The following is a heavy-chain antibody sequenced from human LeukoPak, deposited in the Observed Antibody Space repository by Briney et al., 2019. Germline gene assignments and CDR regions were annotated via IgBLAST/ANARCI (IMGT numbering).Heavy chain of an antibody. CDR1: GFTFSSYG. Sequence: PGGSLRLSCAASGFTFSSYGMSWVHQAPGKGPEWVSSITGSGGSRYYADSVKGRFTISRDNSKNTLYLQMNSLRDEDTAVYYCAKFEFGFWGQGTLVTVSS. J-gene: IGHJ4*02. V-gene: IGHV3-23*01. D-gene: IGHD3-16*01. CDR2: ITGSGGSR. CDR3: AKFEFGF.